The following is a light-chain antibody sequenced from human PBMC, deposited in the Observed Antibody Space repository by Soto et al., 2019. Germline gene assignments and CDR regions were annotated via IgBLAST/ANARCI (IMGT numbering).Light chain of an antibody. Sequence: DIVMTQSPDSLAVSLGERATINCKSSQSVLYSSNNKNYLAWYQQKPGQPPKLLIYWASTRESGVPDRFSGSGSGTDFTLTISRLEPEDFAVFFCQQYGGSPPTFGQGTKVDI. V-gene: IGKV4-1*01. CDR1: QSVLYSSNNKNY. CDR3: QQYGGSPPT. CDR2: WAS. J-gene: IGKJ1*01.